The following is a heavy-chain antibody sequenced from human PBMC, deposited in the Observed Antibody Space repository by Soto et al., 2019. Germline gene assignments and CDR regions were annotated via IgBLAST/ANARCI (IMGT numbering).Heavy chain of an antibody. CDR3: AKAPISSSTFFMAN. J-gene: IGHJ4*02. V-gene: IGHV3-23*01. Sequence: GGSLRLSCAASGFTLSSYAMSWVRQAPGKGLEWVSAISGSGGSTYYADSVKGRFTISRDNSKNTLYLQMNSLRAEDTAVYYCAKAPISSSTFFMANWGQGTLVTVSS. CDR2: ISGSGGST. D-gene: IGHD6-6*01. CDR1: GFTLSSYA.